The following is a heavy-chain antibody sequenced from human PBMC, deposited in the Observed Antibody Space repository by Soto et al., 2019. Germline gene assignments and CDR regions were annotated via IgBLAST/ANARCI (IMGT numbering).Heavy chain of an antibody. D-gene: IGHD4-17*01. CDR1: GFIFSGSA. Sequence: GGSLRLSCATSGFIFSGSAIHWVRQASGKGLEWVGRIRIKSDNYATTYAASVKGRFTISRDDSKNTAYLQMNSLKTEDTAVYYCTMDDYGGNSAFRDYWGQGTLVTVSS. V-gene: IGHV3-73*01. CDR2: IRIKSDNYAT. J-gene: IGHJ4*02. CDR3: TMDDYGGNSAFRDY.